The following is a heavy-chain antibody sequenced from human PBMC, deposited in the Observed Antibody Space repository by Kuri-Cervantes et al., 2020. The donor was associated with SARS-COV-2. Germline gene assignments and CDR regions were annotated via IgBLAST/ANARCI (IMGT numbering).Heavy chain of an antibody. CDR1: GGSISSGDYY. V-gene: IGHV4-30-4*01. CDR3: ARGPPGYCSSTSCYGRGVFDY. J-gene: IGHJ4*02. CDR2: IYYSGST. D-gene: IGHD2-2*01. Sequence: SETLSLTCTVSGGSISSGDYYWSWIRQPPGKGLEWIGYIYYSGSTYYNPSLKSRVTISVDKSKNQFSLKLSSVTAADTAVYYCARGPPGYCSSTSCYGRGVFDYWGQGTLVTVSS.